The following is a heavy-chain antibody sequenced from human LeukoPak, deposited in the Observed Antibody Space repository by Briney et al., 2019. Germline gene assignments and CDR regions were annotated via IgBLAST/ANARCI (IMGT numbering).Heavy chain of an antibody. CDR3: AKLYYYDSSGLDC. V-gene: IGHV3-30*18. CDR2: ISYDGSNK. Sequence: PGKSLRLSCAASGFTFSSYAMHWVRQAPGKGLEWVAVISYDGSNKYYADSVKGRFTISRDNSKNTLYLQMNSLRAEDTAVYYCAKLYYYDSSGLDCWGQGTLVTVSS. J-gene: IGHJ4*02. D-gene: IGHD3-22*01. CDR1: GFTFSSYA.